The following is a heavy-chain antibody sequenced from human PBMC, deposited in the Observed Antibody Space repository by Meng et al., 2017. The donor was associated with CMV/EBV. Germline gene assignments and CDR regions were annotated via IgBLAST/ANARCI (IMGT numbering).Heavy chain of an antibody. V-gene: IGHV1-69*05. J-gene: IGHJ5*02. D-gene: IGHD4-11*01. Sequence: SAMVSCKASGGTFSSYSISWVRQAPGQGLQWMGGIIPIFGTVNYAQKFQGRVTITTNESTSTAYMELSSLRSEDTAVYYCARDLEDYSRFDPWGQGTLVTVSS. CDR1: GGTFSSYS. CDR2: IIPIFGTV. CDR3: ARDLEDYSRFDP.